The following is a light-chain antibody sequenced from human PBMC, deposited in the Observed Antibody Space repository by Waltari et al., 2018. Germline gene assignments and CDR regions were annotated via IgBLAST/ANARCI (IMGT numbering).Light chain of an antibody. CDR1: QTLFSSSNNKDW. Sequence: DKVMTQSPDSLPAPLAERATITCKSSQTLFSSSNNKDWLAWYQQKVGQSPKLLFYWASTRESGVPDRFSGSGSGTDFTLTISSLQAEDVAVYYCQQYYSTPHTFGGGTKVEI. CDR3: QQYYSTPHT. J-gene: IGKJ4*01. V-gene: IGKV4-1*01. CDR2: WAS.